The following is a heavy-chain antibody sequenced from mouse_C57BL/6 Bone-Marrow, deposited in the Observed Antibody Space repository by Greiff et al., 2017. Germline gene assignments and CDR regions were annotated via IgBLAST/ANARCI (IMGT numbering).Heavy chain of an antibody. D-gene: IGHD3-3*01. V-gene: IGHV5-17*01. CDR3: ARGDGGEGFAY. Sequence: EVQRVESGGGLVKPGGSLKLSCAASGFTFSDYGMHWVRQAPEKGLEWVAYISSGSSTIYYADTVKGRFTISRDNAKNTLFLQMTSLRSEDTAMYYCARGDGGEGFAYWGQGTLVTVSA. CDR2: ISSGSSTI. CDR1: GFTFSDYG. J-gene: IGHJ3*01.